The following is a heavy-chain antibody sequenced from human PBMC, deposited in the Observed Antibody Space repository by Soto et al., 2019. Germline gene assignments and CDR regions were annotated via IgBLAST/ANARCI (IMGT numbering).Heavy chain of an antibody. CDR2: MNPNSGKA. CDR3: ARGLVVVSATYWYFDL. CDR1: GYTFTSYD. D-gene: IGHD2-15*01. Sequence: QVQLVQSGAEVKKPGASVKVSCKASGYTFTSYDINWVRQAAGQGLEWIGWMNPNSGKAVYAQKCQGRVTMAGNTYISTAYMELSSLRSDDTAVYFCARGLVVVSATYWYFDLWGRGTLVTVSS. V-gene: IGHV1-8*01. J-gene: IGHJ2*01.